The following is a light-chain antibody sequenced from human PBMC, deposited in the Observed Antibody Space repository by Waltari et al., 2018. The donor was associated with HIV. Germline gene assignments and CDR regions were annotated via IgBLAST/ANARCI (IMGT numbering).Light chain of an antibody. CDR3: SSYTSSSTLYV. Sequence: QSALIQLASFYGSPGESIILSCTGDSNNIGGYNLVSWYQQHPGKAPKLMIYEVSNRPSGVSNRFSGSKSGNTASLTISGLQAEDEADYYCSSYTSSSTLYVFGTGTKVTVL. J-gene: IGLJ1*01. CDR2: EVS. V-gene: IGLV2-14*02. CDR1: SNNIGGYNL.